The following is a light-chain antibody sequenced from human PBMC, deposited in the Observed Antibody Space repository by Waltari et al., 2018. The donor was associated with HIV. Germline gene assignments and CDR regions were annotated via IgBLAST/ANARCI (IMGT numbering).Light chain of an antibody. J-gene: IGLJ1*01. CDR2: DVS. CDR1: SSDVGGYNY. V-gene: IGLV2-11*01. Sequence: QSALTQPRSVSGSPGQSVTISCTGTSSDVGGYNYVSWYQQHPGKAPKSMIYDVSKRPSGVPDRFSGSKSGNTASLTISGLQAEDEADYYCCSYAGSYTVYVFGTGTKVTVL. CDR3: CSYAGSYTVYV.